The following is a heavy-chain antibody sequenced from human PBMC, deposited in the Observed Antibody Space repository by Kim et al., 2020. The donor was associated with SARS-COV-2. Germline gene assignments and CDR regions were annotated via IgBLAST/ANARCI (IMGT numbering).Heavy chain of an antibody. Sequence: GGSLRLSCAASGFTFSSYEMNWVRQAPGKGLEWVSYISSSGSTIYYADSVKGRFTISRDNAKNSLYLQMNSLRAEDTAVYYCARCFHIYYYGMDVWGQGPTVTVSS. CDR3: ARCFHIYYYGMDV. J-gene: IGHJ6*02. CDR2: ISSSGSTI. CDR1: GFTFSSYE. V-gene: IGHV3-48*03. D-gene: IGHD2-21*01.